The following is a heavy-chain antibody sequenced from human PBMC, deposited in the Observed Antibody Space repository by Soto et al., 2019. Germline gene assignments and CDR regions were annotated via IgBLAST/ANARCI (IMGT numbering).Heavy chain of an antibody. D-gene: IGHD6-19*01. Sequence: EVQLVESGGGLIQPGGSLRLSCAASGFTVSSNYMSWVRQAPGKGLEWVSVIYSGGSTYYADSVKGRFTISRDNSKNTLDRQMNGLRAEDTAVYYCARVDWPWLVLGYWGQGTLVTVSS. CDR1: GFTVSSNY. V-gene: IGHV3-53*01. J-gene: IGHJ4*02. CDR2: IYSGGST. CDR3: ARVDWPWLVLGY.